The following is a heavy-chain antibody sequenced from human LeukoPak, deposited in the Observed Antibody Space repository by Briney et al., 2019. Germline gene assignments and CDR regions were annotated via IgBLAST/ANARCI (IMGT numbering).Heavy chain of an antibody. CDR1: GFTFSYYG. J-gene: IGHJ4*02. D-gene: IGHD6-13*01. CDR2: VTGSGTST. CDR3: ARVEGSGWSKLCDY. V-gene: IGHV3-48*04. Sequence: GGSLRLSCAASGFTFSYYGMNWVRQAPGKGLEWVSGVTGSGTSTYYADSVKGRFTMSRDNAKNSLYLQMNSLRAEDTAVYYCARVEGSGWSKLCDYWGQGTLVTVSS.